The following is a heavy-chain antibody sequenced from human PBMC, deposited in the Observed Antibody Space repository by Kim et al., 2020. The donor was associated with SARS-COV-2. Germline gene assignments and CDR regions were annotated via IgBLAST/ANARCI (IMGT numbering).Heavy chain of an antibody. CDR1: GFTFSDYY. D-gene: IGHD3-16*02. CDR3: ARDGSYDYVWGSYRPFDY. J-gene: IGHJ4*02. Sequence: GGSLRLSCAASGFTFSDYYMSWIRQAPGKGLEWVSYISSSGSTIYYADSVKGRFTISRDNAKNSLYLQMNSLRAEDTAVYYCARDGSYDYVWGSYRPFDYWGQGTLVTVSS. CDR2: ISSSGSTI. V-gene: IGHV3-11*04.